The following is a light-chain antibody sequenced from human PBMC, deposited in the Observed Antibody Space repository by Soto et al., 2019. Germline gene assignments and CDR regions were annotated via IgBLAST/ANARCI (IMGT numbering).Light chain of an antibody. CDR2: KAS. Sequence: DIQMNQSPSSVSASVGDRVTITCVARQTISSWLACYQQKPGKAPKLLIYKASTLKSGVPSRFSGSGSGTEFTLTISSLQPDDFATYYCQHYNSYSEAFGQGTKVVIK. J-gene: IGKJ1*01. CDR3: QHYNSYSEA. V-gene: IGKV1-5*03. CDR1: QTISSW.